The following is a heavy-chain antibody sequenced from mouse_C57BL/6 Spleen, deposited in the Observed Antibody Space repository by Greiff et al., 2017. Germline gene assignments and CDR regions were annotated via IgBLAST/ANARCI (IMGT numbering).Heavy chain of an antibody. V-gene: IGHV5-4*01. CDR2: ISDGGCYT. D-gene: IGHD2-5*01. CDR3: AEEDYSNLDY. CDR1: GFTFSSYA. Sequence: EVQRVESGGGLVKPGGSLKLSCAASGFTFSSYAMSWVRQTPEKRLEWVATISDGGCYTYYPDNVKGRFTISRDNAKNNLYLQMSHLKSEDTAMYCCAEEDYSNLDYWGQGTTLTVSS. J-gene: IGHJ2*01.